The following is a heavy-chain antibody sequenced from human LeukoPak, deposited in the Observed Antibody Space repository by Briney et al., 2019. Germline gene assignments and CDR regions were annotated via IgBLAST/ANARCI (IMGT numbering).Heavy chain of an antibody. D-gene: IGHD1-1*01. CDR2: ISYDGSNK. Sequence: GSLGPSLAALGFPFRSYSIDRVRPASGRGVGGGAVISYDGSNKYYADSVKGRFTISRDNSKNTLYLQMNSLRAEDTAVYYCARDPLGTRPGFDYWGQGTLVTVSS. V-gene: IGHV3-30*16. CDR1: GFPFRSYS. CDR3: ARDPLGTRPGFDY. J-gene: IGHJ4*02.